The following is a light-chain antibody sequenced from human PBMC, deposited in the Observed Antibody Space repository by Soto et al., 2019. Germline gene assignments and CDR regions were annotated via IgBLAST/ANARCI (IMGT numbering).Light chain of an antibody. CDR3: QQSYSTPGVT. V-gene: IGKV1-39*01. CDR1: QSISSY. J-gene: IGKJ4*01. CDR2: AAS. Sequence: DIQMTQSPSSPSASVGDRVTITCRASQSISSYLNWYQQKPGKAPKLLIYAASSLQSGVPSRFSGSGSGTDFTLTIRSLQPEDFATYYCQQSYSTPGVTFGGGTKVEIK.